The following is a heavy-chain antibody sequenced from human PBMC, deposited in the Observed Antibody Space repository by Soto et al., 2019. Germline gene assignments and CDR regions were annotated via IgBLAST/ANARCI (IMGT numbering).Heavy chain of an antibody. D-gene: IGHD2-21*02. CDR2: IIPICGTA. CDR3: ARAVVTAPRRYFDY. Sequence: SVPVSRKASGCTFSSYAISGVRQAPGQGLGWMGGIIPICGTANYAQKFQGRVTITADESTSTAYMELSSLRSEDTAVYYCARAVVTAPRRYFDYWGQGTLVTVSS. CDR1: GCTFSSYA. J-gene: IGHJ4*02. V-gene: IGHV1-69*13.